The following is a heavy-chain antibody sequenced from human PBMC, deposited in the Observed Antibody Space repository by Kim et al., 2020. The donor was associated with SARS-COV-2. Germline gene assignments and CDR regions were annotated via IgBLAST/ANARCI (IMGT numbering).Heavy chain of an antibody. CDR3: ARVVATIMGYYYYGMDV. Sequence: VKSRITINPDTSKNQFSLQLNSVTPEDTAVYYCARVVATIMGYYYYGMDVWGQGTTVTVSS. D-gene: IGHD5-12*01. J-gene: IGHJ6*02. V-gene: IGHV6-1*01.